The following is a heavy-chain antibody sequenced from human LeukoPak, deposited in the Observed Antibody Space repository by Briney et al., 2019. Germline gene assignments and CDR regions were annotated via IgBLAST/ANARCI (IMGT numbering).Heavy chain of an antibody. CDR1: GGSISSHY. CDR3: GRDLAAAGTGLGY. Sequence: PSETLSLTCTVSGGSISSHYWSWIRQPPGKGLEWIGYIYYSGSTYYNPSLKSRVTISVDTSKNQFSLKLSSVTAADTAVYYCGRDLAAAGTGLGYWGQGTLVTVSS. V-gene: IGHV4-59*11. CDR2: IYYSGST. J-gene: IGHJ4*02. D-gene: IGHD6-13*01.